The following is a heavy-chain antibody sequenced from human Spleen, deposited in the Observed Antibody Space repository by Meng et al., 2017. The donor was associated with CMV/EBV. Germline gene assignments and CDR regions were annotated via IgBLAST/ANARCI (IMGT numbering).Heavy chain of an antibody. J-gene: IGHJ4*02. V-gene: IGHV4-39*01. D-gene: IGHD3-3*01. CDR2: IYYSGST. CDR1: GGSISSSSYY. Sequence: SETLSLTCTVSGGSISSSSYYWGWIRQPPGKGLEWIGRIYYSGSTYYKPSLKSRVTISVDTSKNQFSLKLSSVTAADTAVYSCVRMYDDFWSGYLGGFDYWGQGTLVTVSS. CDR3: VRMYDDFWSGYLGGFDY.